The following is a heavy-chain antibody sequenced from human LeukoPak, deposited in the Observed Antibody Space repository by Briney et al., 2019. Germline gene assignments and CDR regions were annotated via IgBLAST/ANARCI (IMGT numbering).Heavy chain of an antibody. V-gene: IGHV3-11*01. CDR1: GFTFSDYY. CDR3: ARVVDYGDYEDAFDI. Sequence: GGSLRLSCAASGFTFSDYYMSWIRQAPGKGLEWVSYISSSGSTIYYADSVKGRFTISRDNAKNSLYLQMNSLGAEDTAVYYCARVVDYGDYEDAFDIWGQGTMVTVSS. D-gene: IGHD4-17*01. CDR2: ISSSGSTI. J-gene: IGHJ3*02.